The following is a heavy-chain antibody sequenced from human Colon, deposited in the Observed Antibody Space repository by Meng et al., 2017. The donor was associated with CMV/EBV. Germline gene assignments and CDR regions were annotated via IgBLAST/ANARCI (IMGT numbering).Heavy chain of an antibody. V-gene: IGHV1-69*10. CDR1: GGAFSGFA. CDR2: NTPIRKIK. Sequence: KTSGGAFSGFAITWGGQAPGKGVGWMGGNTPIRKIKNYARKFQERLTFTAEKASSTVYMELGGRNSGDTAGYYGEKGGGGVTNWFDPWGRGTLVTVSS. CDR3: EKGGGGVTNWFDP. J-gene: IGHJ5*02. D-gene: IGHD2-21*02.